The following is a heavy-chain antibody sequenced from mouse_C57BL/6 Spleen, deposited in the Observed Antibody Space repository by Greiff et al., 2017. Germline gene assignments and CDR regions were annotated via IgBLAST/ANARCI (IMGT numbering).Heavy chain of an antibody. CDR1: GYTFTSYW. D-gene: IGHD1-1*01. CDR3: ARGGVATVVAEDAMDY. CDR2: IHPNSGST. Sequence: QVQLQQPGAELVKPGASVKLSCKASGYTFTSYWMHWVKQRPGQGLEWIGMIHPNSGSTNYNEKFKSKATLTVDKSSSTAYMQLSSLTSEDSAVYYCARGGVATVVAEDAMDYWGQGTSVTVSS. J-gene: IGHJ4*01. V-gene: IGHV1-64*01.